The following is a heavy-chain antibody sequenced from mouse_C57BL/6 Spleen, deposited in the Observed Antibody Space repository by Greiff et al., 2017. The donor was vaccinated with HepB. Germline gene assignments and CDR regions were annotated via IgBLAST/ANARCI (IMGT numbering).Heavy chain of an antibody. D-gene: IGHD4-1*01. V-gene: IGHV5-9-1*02. J-gene: IGHJ2*01. CDR1: GFTFSSYA. CDR3: TRDPLTGSGYFDY. CDR2: ISSGGDYI. Sequence: DVQLVESGEGLVKPGGSLKLSCAASGFTFSSYAMSWVRQTPEKRLEWVAYISSGGDYIYYADTVKGRCTISRDNARNTLYLQMSSLKSEDTAMYYCTRDPLTGSGYFDYWGQGTTLTVSS.